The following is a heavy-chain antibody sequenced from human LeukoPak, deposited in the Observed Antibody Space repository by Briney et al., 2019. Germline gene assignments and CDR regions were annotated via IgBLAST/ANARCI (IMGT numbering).Heavy chain of an antibody. CDR2: INPNSGGT. Sequence: ASEKVSCKASGYTFTGYYMHWVRQAPGQGLEWMGWINPNSGGTNYARKFQERVTITRDMSTSTAYMELSSLRSEDTAVYYCARVDGSCSGGSCPSGNWFDPWGQGTLVTVSS. D-gene: IGHD2-15*01. J-gene: IGHJ5*02. CDR1: GYTFTGYY. CDR3: ARVDGSCSGGSCPSGNWFDP. V-gene: IGHV1-2*02.